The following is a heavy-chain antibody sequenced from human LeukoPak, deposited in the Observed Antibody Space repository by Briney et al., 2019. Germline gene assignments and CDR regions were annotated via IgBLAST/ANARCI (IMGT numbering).Heavy chain of an antibody. J-gene: IGHJ4*02. CDR3: ARATRRGPYTGFDY. V-gene: IGHV4-59*01. CDR1: GGSISSYY. Sequence: SETLSLTCTVSGGSISSYYWSWIRQPPGKGLEWIGYIYYSGGTNYNPSLKSRVTISVDTSKNQFSLKLSSVTAAVTAVYYCARATRRGPYTGFDYWGQGTLVTVSS. CDR2: IYYSGGT. D-gene: IGHD1-1*01.